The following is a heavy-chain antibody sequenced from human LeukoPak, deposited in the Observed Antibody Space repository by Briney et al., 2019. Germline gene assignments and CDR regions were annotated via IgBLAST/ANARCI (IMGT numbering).Heavy chain of an antibody. CDR3: ARGIRSSSWSYNWFDP. Sequence: SVNVSCKASGGTFSSYAISWVRQAPGQGLEWMGGIIPIFGTANYAQKFQGRVTITADESTSTAYMEMSSLRSEDTAVYYCARGIRSSSWSYNWFDPWGQGTLVTAST. J-gene: IGHJ5*02. D-gene: IGHD6-13*01. CDR1: GGTFSSYA. V-gene: IGHV1-69*13. CDR2: IIPIFGTA.